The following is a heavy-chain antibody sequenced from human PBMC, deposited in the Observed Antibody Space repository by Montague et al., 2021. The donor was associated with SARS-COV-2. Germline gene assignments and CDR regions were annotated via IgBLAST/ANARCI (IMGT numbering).Heavy chain of an antibody. Sequence: CAISGDSVSSNSAAWNWIRQSPSRGLEWLGRTYYRSKWYSDYAVSVKSRITINPDTSKNQFSLQLNSVTPEDTAVYYCARGIWFGELLTGYYYYGMDVWGQGTTVTVSS. V-gene: IGHV6-1*01. CDR3: ARGIWFGELLTGYYYYGMDV. J-gene: IGHJ6*02. D-gene: IGHD3-10*01. CDR1: GDSVSSNSAA. CDR2: TYYRSKWYS.